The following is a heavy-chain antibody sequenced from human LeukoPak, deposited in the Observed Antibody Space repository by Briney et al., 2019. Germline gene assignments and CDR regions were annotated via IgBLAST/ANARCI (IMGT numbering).Heavy chain of an antibody. J-gene: IGHJ5*02. D-gene: IGHD3-16*02. Sequence: SETLSLTCTVSGCSISSYYWSWIRQPPGKGLEWMGYIYYSGSTNYNPSLKSRVTISVDTSKNQFSLKLSSVTAADTAVYYCARGYYDYVWGSYRYPNWFDPWGQGTLVTVSS. CDR2: IYYSGST. V-gene: IGHV4-59*01. CDR3: ARGYYDYVWGSYRYPNWFDP. CDR1: GCSISSYY.